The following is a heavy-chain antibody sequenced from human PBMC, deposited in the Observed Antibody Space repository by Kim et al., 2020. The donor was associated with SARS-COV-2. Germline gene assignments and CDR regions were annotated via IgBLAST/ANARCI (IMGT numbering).Heavy chain of an antibody. D-gene: IGHD5-12*01. CDR1: GFTLSEKG. J-gene: IGHJ4*02. CDR2: ISFDGSNI. V-gene: IGHV3-30*18. Sequence: GGSLRLSCEASGFTLSEKGMHWVRQAPGKGLEWVSVISFDGSNIHYGASVKGRFTISRDNSKRTVYLQMDSLRAEDTAVYYCAKDMVASYVCYNLFMDHWGQGTLVTVSS. CDR3: AKDMVASYVCYNLFMDH.